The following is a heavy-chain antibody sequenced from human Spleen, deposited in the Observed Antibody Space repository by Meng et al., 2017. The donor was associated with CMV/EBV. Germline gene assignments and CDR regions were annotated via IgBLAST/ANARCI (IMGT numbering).Heavy chain of an antibody. CDR3: ASGSPGAHDY. CDR1: GGSISSGGYY. CDR2: IYTSGST. D-gene: IGHD1-26*01. V-gene: IGHV4-61*02. Sequence: QVQLQESGPGLVKPSQTLSLTCTVSGGSISSGGYYWSWIRQHPGKGLEWIGRIYTSGSTNYNPSLKSRVTMSVDTSKNQFSLKLSSVTAADTAVYYCASGSPGAHDYWGQGTLVTVSS. J-gene: IGHJ4*02.